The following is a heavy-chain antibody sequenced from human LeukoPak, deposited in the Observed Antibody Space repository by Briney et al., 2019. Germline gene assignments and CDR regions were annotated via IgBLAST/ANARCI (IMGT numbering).Heavy chain of an antibody. J-gene: IGHJ4*02. CDR3: ARCSYGYGWAFDY. Sequence: GASVKVSCKASGYTFTSYDINWVRQAPGQGLEWMGWMNANSGNTGYAQKFQGRVTMTRDTSISTAYMELSSLRSEDTAVYYCARCSYGYGWAFDYWGQGTLVTVSS. CDR2: MNANSGNT. CDR1: GYTFTSYD. D-gene: IGHD5-18*01. V-gene: IGHV1-8*01.